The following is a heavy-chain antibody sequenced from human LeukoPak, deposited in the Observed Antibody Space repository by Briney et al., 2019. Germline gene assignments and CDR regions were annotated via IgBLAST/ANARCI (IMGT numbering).Heavy chain of an antibody. CDR2: IYYSRST. J-gene: IGHJ5*02. V-gene: IGHV4-59*01. Sequence: PSETLSLTCTVSGGSISSYYWSWIRQPPGKGLEWIGYIYYSRSTNCNPSLKSRVTISVDTSKNQFSLKLSSVTAADTAVYYCASRPVYGDYGWFDPWGQGTLVTVSS. CDR1: GGSISSYY. CDR3: ASRPVYGDYGWFDP. D-gene: IGHD4-17*01.